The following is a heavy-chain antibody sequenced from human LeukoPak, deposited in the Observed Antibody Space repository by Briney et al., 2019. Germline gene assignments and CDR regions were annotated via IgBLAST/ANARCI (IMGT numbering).Heavy chain of an antibody. V-gene: IGHV3-30*03. CDR3: VISKDSGYYFYWSYEDY. D-gene: IGHD5-12*01. Sequence: GGSLRLSCAASGFTFSSYGMHWVRQAPGKGLEWVAVISYDGSNKYYADSVKGRFTISRDNSKNTLYLQMNSLRAEDTAVYYCVISKDSGYYFYWSYEDYWGQGTLVTVSS. CDR1: GFTFSSYG. J-gene: IGHJ4*02. CDR2: ISYDGSNK.